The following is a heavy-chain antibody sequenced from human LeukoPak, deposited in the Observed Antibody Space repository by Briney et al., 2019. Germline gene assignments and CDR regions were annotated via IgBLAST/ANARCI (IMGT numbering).Heavy chain of an antibody. CDR3: ARAYY. J-gene: IGHJ4*02. CDR2: IEPDGNDK. V-gene: IGHV3-7*01. Sequence: PGGSLTLSCAASGFSFSETWMSWVRQPPGKGPEWVANIEPDGNDKGYVDSVKGRFTISRDNAKNSLSLEMNSLRVEDTAVYYCARAYYWGQGILVTVSS. CDR1: GFSFSETW. D-gene: IGHD2-21*01.